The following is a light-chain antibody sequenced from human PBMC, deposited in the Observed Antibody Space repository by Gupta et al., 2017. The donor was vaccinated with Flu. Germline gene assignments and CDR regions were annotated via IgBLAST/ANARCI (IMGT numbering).Light chain of an antibody. J-gene: IGKJ1*01. CDR2: GAS. V-gene: IGKV3-15*01. CDR1: QGVSIS. CDR3: QQYRSWQET. Sequence: EIMMTQSPAILSVSPGDRVTLSCRASQGVSISVAWYQLKSGQAPRLLIYGASTRATGIPVRFSGSGSGTEFALTISSLQSEDSAVYYCQQYRSWQETFGQGTKVGIK.